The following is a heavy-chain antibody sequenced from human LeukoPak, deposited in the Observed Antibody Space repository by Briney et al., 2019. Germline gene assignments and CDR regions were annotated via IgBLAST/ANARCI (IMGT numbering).Heavy chain of an antibody. Sequence: GGSLRLSCAASGNYWMHWVRQAPGKGLEWVSHINSDGSSTTYADSVKGRFSISRDNAKNTLYLQMNSLRVEDTAVYYCARGRPHGNDYWGQGTLVTVSS. CDR1: GNYW. CDR2: INSDGSST. V-gene: IGHV3-74*01. CDR3: ARGRPHGNDY. J-gene: IGHJ4*02. D-gene: IGHD4-23*01.